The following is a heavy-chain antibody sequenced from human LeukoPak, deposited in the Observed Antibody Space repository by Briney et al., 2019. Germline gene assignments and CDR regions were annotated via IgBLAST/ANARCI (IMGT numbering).Heavy chain of an antibody. J-gene: IGHJ3*02. Sequence: GASVKVSCKASGGTFSSYAISWVRQAPGQGLEWMGGIIPIFGTANYAQKFQGRVTITADESTSTAYMELSSLRSEDTAVYYCARDPVAPSYGGNSRGIWGQGTMVTVSS. V-gene: IGHV1-69*13. CDR1: GGTFSSYA. CDR2: IIPIFGTA. CDR3: ARDPVAPSYGGNSRGI. D-gene: IGHD4-23*01.